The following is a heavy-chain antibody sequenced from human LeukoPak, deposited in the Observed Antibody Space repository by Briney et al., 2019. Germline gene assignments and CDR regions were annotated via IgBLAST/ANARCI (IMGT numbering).Heavy chain of an antibody. CDR3: AKVGPPGAFDI. CDR2: ISWNSGSI. J-gene: IGHJ3*02. V-gene: IGHV3-9*01. Sequence: GGSLRLSCAASGFTFDDYAMHWVRQAPGKGLEWVSGISWNSGSIGYADSVKGRFTISRDNAKNSLYLQMNSLRAEDTALYYCAKVGPPGAFDIWGQGTMVTVSS. CDR1: GFTFDDYA.